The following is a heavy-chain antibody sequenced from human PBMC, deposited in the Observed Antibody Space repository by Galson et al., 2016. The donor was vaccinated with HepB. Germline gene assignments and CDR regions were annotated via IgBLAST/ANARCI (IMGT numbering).Heavy chain of an antibody. D-gene: IGHD4-11*01. CDR1: GFSFDEYF. Sequence: SLRLSCAAPGFSFDEYFMHWVRQAPGKGLEWVSGIARNSGDIGYLDSFQGRFTITRDTAKRSLYLQMNSLRPDDTALYHCVIVGPDYTNPTCYFDAWGQGTLVTVSS. J-gene: IGHJ4*02. CDR3: VIVGPDYTNPTCYFDA. CDR2: IARNSGDI. V-gene: IGHV3-9*01.